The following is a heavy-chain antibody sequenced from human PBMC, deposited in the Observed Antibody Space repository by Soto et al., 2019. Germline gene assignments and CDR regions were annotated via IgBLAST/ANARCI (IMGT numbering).Heavy chain of an antibody. CDR2: INAGNGNT. V-gene: IGHV1-3*01. D-gene: IGHD2-15*01. Sequence: ASVKVSCKASGYTFTSYAMHWVRQAPGQRLEWMGWINAGNGNTKYSQKFQGRVTITRDTSASTAYMELSSLRSEDTAVYYCARDLHPRYCSGGSCYPGYWGQGTLVTVSS. J-gene: IGHJ4*02. CDR3: ARDLHPRYCSGGSCYPGY. CDR1: GYTFTSYA.